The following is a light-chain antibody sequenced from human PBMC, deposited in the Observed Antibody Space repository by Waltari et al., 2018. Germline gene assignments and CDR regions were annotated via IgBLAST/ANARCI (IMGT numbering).Light chain of an antibody. Sequence: EIVMTQSPATLSLSPGERANLSCRASQSVSSSLAWYQQKPGQAPRLLIYGASSRATGIPDRFSGIGSVTDFTLTISSLEPEDVAVYYCLQRSNWPWTFGQGTKVEIK. CDR1: QSVSSS. CDR3: LQRSNWPWT. CDR2: GAS. V-gene: IGKV3-15*01. J-gene: IGKJ1*01.